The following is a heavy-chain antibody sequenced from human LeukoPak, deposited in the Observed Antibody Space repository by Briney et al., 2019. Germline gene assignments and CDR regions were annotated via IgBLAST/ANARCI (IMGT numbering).Heavy chain of an antibody. V-gene: IGHV4-59*01. D-gene: IGHD2-2*01. J-gene: IGHJ5*02. CDR1: GGSISSYY. CDR2: IYYSGST. Sequence: SSETLSLTCTVSGGSISSYYWSWIRQPPGKGLEWIGYIYYSGSTNYNPSLKSRVIISVDTSKNQFSLKLSSVTAADTAVYYCARDAERYCSSTSCLNWFDPWGQGTLVTVSS. CDR3: ARDAERYCSSTSCLNWFDP.